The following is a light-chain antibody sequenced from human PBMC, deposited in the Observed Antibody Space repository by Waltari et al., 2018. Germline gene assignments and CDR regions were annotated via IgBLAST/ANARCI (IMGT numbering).Light chain of an antibody. V-gene: IGKV1-12*01. Sequence: DIQMTQSPSSVSASVGDRVIITCRASQDISRWLAWYQQTPGKAPKFLIYDASTLQSGVPSRFSGTGSGTEFTLTISSLRPEDFATYYCQHGNTFPLTFGGGTKVEIK. CDR3: QHGNTFPLT. CDR1: QDISRW. J-gene: IGKJ4*01. CDR2: DAS.